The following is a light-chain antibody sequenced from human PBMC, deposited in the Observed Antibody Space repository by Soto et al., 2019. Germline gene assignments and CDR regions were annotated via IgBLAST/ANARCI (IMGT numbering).Light chain of an antibody. V-gene: IGLV2-23*02. CDR3: CSYAGGSSYVL. J-gene: IGLJ2*01. CDR1: SDDVGNFNL. Sequence: QSVLTQPASVSGSPGQSITISCTGTSDDVGNFNLVSWYQHHPGKAPNLIISEVSKRPSGVSNRFSGSKSGNTASLTISGLQAEDEADYYCCSYAGGSSYVLFGGGTKLTVL. CDR2: EVS.